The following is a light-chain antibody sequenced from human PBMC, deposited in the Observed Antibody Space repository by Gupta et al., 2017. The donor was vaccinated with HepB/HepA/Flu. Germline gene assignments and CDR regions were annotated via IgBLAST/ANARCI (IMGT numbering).Light chain of an antibody. CDR1: QDITTQ. CDR2: DAS. V-gene: IGKV1-33*01. CDR3: QHYENLPPTT. Sequence: DIQLTQSPSSLSASIGDRVTITCQASQDITTQLNWYQHKPGKAPELLIYDASSWQSGVPSRFSGGGSGTDFTFTISNRQPEDVATYYCQHYENLPPTTFGHGTTVHVK. J-gene: IGKJ3*01.